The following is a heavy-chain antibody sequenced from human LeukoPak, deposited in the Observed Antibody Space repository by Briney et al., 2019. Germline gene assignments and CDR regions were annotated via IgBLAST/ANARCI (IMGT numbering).Heavy chain of an antibody. J-gene: IGHJ4*02. CDR3: ARDLRPAPEHSHSFAY. Sequence: GGSLRLSCAASGFTFSTYPMNWVRQAPGKGLEWVSYISSSGTTIYYADSVKGRFTISRDNAKNSLYLQMNSLRAEDTAVYYCARDLRPAPEHSHSFAYWGQGTLVTVSS. CDR2: ISSSGTTI. CDR1: GFTFSTYP. V-gene: IGHV3-48*01. D-gene: IGHD1-14*01.